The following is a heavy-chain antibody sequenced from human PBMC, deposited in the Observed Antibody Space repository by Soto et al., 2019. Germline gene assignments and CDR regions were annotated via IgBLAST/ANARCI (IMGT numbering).Heavy chain of an antibody. CDR3: ARGGYSSSWYSY. V-gene: IGHV3-48*03. D-gene: IGHD6-13*01. Sequence: LRLSCAASGFTFSSYEMNWVRQAPGKGLERVSYISSSGSTIYYADSVKGRFTISRDNAKNSLYLQMNSLRAEDTAVYYCARGGYSSSWYSYWGQGTLVTVSS. CDR1: GFTFSSYE. J-gene: IGHJ4*02. CDR2: ISSSGSTI.